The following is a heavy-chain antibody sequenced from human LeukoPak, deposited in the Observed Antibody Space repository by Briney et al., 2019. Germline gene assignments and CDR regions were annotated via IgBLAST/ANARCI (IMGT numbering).Heavy chain of an antibody. D-gene: IGHD3-22*01. V-gene: IGHV1-2*02. CDR2: INPNSGGT. Sequence: AAVTVSFTASGYTFTDYYMHWVRQAPGQGVEGMEWINPNSGGTNYAQKFQGRVTMTRDTSISTAYMELSRLRSDDTAVYYCARKTMIALLGGMDVWGQGTTVTVSS. J-gene: IGHJ6*02. CDR3: ARKTMIALLGGMDV. CDR1: GYTFTDYY.